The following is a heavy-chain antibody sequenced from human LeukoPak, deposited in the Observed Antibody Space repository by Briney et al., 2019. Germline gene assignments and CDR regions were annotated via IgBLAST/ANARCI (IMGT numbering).Heavy chain of an antibody. CDR3: ARAGYSMDTEYFQH. D-gene: IGHD5-18*01. Sequence: GGSLRLSCAASGFTFSSYSMNWVRQAPGKGLEWVSSIDGSTNYIYYADSLKGRFTISRDNAKSSLYLQMNSLRAEDTAVYYCARAGYSMDTEYFQHWGQGTLVTVSS. CDR1: GFTFSSYS. CDR2: IDGSTNYI. V-gene: IGHV3-21*01. J-gene: IGHJ1*01.